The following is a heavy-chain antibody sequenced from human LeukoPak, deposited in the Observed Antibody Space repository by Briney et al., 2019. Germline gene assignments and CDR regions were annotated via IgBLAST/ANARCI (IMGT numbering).Heavy chain of an antibody. J-gene: IGHJ3*02. V-gene: IGHV4-34*01. CDR3: ARRPRGGYWYAFDI. CDR2: VDHNGTT. Sequence: GSLRLSCAASGFTFSSYEMNWVRQPPGKGLEWVGEVDHNGTTNYNPSLKSRLIISVDTSKNHFSLNLTSVTAADTAVYYCARRPRGGYWYAFDIWGQGTMVTVSS. D-gene: IGHD2-15*01. CDR1: GFTFSSYE.